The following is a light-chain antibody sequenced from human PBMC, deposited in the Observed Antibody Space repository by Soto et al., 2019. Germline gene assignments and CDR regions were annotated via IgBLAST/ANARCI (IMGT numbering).Light chain of an antibody. CDR2: EVT. V-gene: IGLV2-23*02. Sequence: QSALTQPASVSGSPGQSITISCTGTSSDVGSYNLVSWYQHLPGKAPKLIIYEVTERPSGISSRFSGSKSGKTASLTISGLKGEDEADYYCCSYAGSSLLVFGGGTKVTVL. CDR3: CSYAGSSLLV. CDR1: SSDVGSYNL. J-gene: IGLJ3*02.